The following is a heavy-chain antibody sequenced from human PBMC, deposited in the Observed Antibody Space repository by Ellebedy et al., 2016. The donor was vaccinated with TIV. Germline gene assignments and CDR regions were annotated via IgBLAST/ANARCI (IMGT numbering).Heavy chain of an antibody. J-gene: IGHJ4*02. V-gene: IGHV1-24*01. Sequence: AASVKVSCKVSGYTLTELSMHWVRQAPGKGLEWMGGFDPEDGETIYAQKFQGRVTMTEDTSTDTAYMELSSLRSEDTAVYYWATDLQQWLGFDYWGQGTLVTVSS. D-gene: IGHD6-19*01. CDR3: ATDLQQWLGFDY. CDR1: GYTLTELS. CDR2: FDPEDGET.